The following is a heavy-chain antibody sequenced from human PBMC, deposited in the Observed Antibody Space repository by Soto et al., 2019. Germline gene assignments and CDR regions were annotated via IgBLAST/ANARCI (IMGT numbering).Heavy chain of an antibody. CDR1: GGSISSGDYY. Sequence: PSEPLSLTCTVSGGSISSGDYYWSWIRQPPGKGLEWIGYIYYSGSPYYNPSLKSRVTKSVDTSKNQFSLKLSSVTAADTAVYYCSRDPRGYETECFQHWGQGTLVTVSS. V-gene: IGHV4-30-4*01. J-gene: IGHJ1*01. CDR3: SRDPRGYETECFQH. CDR2: IYYSGSP. D-gene: IGHD3-22*01.